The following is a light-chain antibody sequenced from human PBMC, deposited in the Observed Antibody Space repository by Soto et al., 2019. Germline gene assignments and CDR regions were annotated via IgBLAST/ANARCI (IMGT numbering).Light chain of an antibody. Sequence: SYELTQPPSVSLSPGQQASITCSGDKLGDKYACWYQQKPGQSPVLVIYQDSKRPSGIPERFSGSNSGNTATLTISGTQAMDEADYYCQAWDSSTASVVFGGGTQLTVL. CDR1: KLGDKY. J-gene: IGLJ2*01. CDR2: QDS. V-gene: IGLV3-1*01. CDR3: QAWDSSTASVV.